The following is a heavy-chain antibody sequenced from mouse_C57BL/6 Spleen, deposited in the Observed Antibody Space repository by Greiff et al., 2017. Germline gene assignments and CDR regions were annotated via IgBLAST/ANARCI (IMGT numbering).Heavy chain of an antibody. CDR2: IYPGSGST. D-gene: IGHD1-1*02. CDR3: ERGGDYGDYFDY. CDR1: GYTFTSYW. V-gene: IGHV1-55*01. J-gene: IGHJ2*01. Sequence: QVQLQQPGAELVKPGASVKMSCKASGYTFTSYWITWVKQRPGQGLEWIGDIYPGSGSTNYNEKFKSKATLTVDTSSSTAYMQLSSLTSEDSAVYYCERGGDYGDYFDYWGQGTTLTVSS.